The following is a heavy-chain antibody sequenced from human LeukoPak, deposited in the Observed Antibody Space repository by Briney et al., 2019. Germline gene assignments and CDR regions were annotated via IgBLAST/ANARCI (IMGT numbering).Heavy chain of an antibody. Sequence: ASVKVSCKTSGYTFTNYGISWVRQAPGQGLEWMGWISCYSGNTNYVQKFRGRVAMIANTSTSTVYMELRSLRSDDTAVYYCARDIATVQHQDWGQGTLVTVSS. J-gene: IGHJ4*02. CDR1: GYTFTNYG. CDR2: ISCYSGNT. D-gene: IGHD1-1*01. V-gene: IGHV1-18*01. CDR3: ARDIATVQHQD.